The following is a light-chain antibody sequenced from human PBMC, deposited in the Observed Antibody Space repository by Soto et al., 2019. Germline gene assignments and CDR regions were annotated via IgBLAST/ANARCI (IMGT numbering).Light chain of an antibody. CDR3: QQSYSTLFS. J-gene: IGKJ4*01. CDR2: KAS. CDR1: QTISSW. V-gene: IGKV1-5*03. Sequence: DIQMTQSPSTLSGSVGDRVTITCRASQTISSWLAWYQQKPGKAPKLLIYKASTLKSGVPSRFSGSGSGTEFTLTISSLQPDDFATYYCQQSYSTLFSFGGGTRVEIK.